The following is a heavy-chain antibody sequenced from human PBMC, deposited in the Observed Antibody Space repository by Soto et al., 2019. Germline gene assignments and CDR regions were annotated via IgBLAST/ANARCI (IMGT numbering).Heavy chain of an antibody. CDR1: GGTFSSYA. J-gene: IGHJ4*02. CDR3: ARDRGFLEWFGY. D-gene: IGHD3-3*01. V-gene: IGHV1-69*13. Sequence: SVKVSCKASGGTFSSYAISWVRQAPGQGLEWMGGIIPIFGTANYAQKFQGRVTITADESTSTAYMELSSLRSEDTAVHYCARDRGFLEWFGYWGQGTLVTVSS. CDR2: IIPIFGTA.